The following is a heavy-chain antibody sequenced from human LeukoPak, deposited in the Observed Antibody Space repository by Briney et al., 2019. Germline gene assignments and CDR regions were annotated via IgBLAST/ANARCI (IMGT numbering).Heavy chain of an antibody. J-gene: IGHJ4*02. V-gene: IGHV4-39*01. CDR3: ARKGVAVAGNFDY. CDR1: GGSISSVIYY. CDR2: IYYNGNT. D-gene: IGHD6-19*01. Sequence: SETLSLTCTVSGGSISSVIYYWGWIRQPPGKGLEWIGSIYYNGNTYYNPSLMSRVTISADTSKNQFSLKLSSVTAADTAVYYCARKGVAVAGNFDYWGQGTLVTVS.